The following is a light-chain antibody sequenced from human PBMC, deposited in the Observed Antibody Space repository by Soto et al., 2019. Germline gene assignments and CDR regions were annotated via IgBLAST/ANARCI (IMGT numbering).Light chain of an antibody. V-gene: IGKV3-15*01. CDR1: QSVSSN. CDR3: EDKSNGPRST. J-gene: IGKJ2*01. Sequence: EIVMTQSPATLSVSPGERATLSCRASQSVSSNLAWYQQKPGQAPRLLIYGASTRATGIPARFSGSGSGTEFTLPISSVRGKVLAVYVVEDKSNGPRSTFGGGTKPKIK. CDR2: GAS.